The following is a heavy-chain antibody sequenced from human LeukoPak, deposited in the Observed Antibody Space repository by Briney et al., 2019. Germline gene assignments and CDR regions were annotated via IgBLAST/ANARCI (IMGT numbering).Heavy chain of an antibody. D-gene: IGHD5-18*01. Sequence: SETLSLTCSVSGGSISSYYWSWIRQPPGKGLEWIGDIFYSGRTNYNPSLKSRVTISVDTSKNQFSLTLSSVTAADTAVYYCARGQKYRNGYTVTELGSGYFDYWGQGTLVTVSS. CDR2: IFYSGRT. J-gene: IGHJ4*02. CDR1: GGSISSYY. V-gene: IGHV4-59*01. CDR3: ARGQKYRNGYTVTELGSGYFDY.